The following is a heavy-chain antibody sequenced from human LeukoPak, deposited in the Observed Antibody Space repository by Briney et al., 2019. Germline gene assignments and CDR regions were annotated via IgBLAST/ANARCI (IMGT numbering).Heavy chain of an antibody. D-gene: IGHD3-10*02. CDR1: GFTFSTYW. Sequence: TGGSLRLSCAASGFTFSTYWMSWVRQAPGKGLEWVANIKQDGSEKYYVDSVKGRFTISRDNAKNSLYLQMNSLRAEDTAVYYCAELGITMIGGVWGKGTTVTISS. CDR3: AELGITMIGGV. CDR2: IKQDGSEK. J-gene: IGHJ6*04. V-gene: IGHV3-7*01.